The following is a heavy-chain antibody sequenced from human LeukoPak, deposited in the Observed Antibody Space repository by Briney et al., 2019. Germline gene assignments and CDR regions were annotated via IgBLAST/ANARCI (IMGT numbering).Heavy chain of an antibody. V-gene: IGHV4-59*08. J-gene: IGHJ4*02. D-gene: IGHD6-13*01. CDR3: ARVGNTAEAGTVDY. CDR2: IYYSGST. Sequence: PSETLSLTCTVSGGSISSYYWSWIRQPPGKGLEWIGYIYYSGSTNYNPSLKSRVTISVDTSKNQFSLKLSSVTAADMAVYYCARVGNTAEAGTVDYWGQGTLVTVSS. CDR1: GGSISSYY.